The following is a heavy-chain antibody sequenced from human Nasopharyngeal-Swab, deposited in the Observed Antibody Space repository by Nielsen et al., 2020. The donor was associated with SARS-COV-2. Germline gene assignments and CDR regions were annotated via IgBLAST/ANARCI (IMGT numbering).Heavy chain of an antibody. CDR2: VRNKVDGGTT. V-gene: IGHV3-49*04. D-gene: IGHD3-16*01. Sequence: GESLKISCTAFGLTFADHAVSWVRQAPGKGLEWVGFVRNKVDGGTTEYAASVNGRFTVSRDDSRSIAYLQMNSLKSEDTAVYYCAKIMSWGAFDIWGQGTMVTVSS. CDR3: AKIMSWGAFDI. J-gene: IGHJ3*02. CDR1: GLTFADHA.